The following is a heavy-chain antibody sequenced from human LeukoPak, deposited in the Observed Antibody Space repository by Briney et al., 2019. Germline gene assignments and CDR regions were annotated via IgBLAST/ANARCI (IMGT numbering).Heavy chain of an antibody. CDR2: ISTYTGNT. CDR3: ARYTDWDGTTDY. Sequence: ASVKVSCKASGYTFTSYGISWVRQAPGQGLEWMGWISTYTGNTNHAQKVQGRVTMTTDTSTSTAYMEVRSLRSDDTAVYFCARYTDWDGTTDYWGQGTLVAVSS. D-gene: IGHD3-9*01. J-gene: IGHJ4*02. CDR1: GYTFTSYG. V-gene: IGHV1-18*01.